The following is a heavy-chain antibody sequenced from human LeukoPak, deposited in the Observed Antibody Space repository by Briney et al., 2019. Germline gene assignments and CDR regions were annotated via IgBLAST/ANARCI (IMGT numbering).Heavy chain of an antibody. CDR3: ARVKDGYNSYYYYYMDV. Sequence: SETLSLTCTVSGGSISSYYWSWIRQPPGKGLEWIGYIYYSGSTNYNPSLKSRVTISVDTSKNQFSLKLSSVTAADTAVYYCARVKDGYNSYYYYYMDVWGEGTTVTVSS. CDR2: IYYSGST. D-gene: IGHD5-24*01. J-gene: IGHJ6*03. V-gene: IGHV4-59*01. CDR1: GGSISSYY.